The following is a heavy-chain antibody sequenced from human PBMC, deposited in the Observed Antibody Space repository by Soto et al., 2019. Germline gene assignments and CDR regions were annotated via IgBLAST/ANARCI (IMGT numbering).Heavy chain of an antibody. Sequence: WGSLLIACASSGFTFSIYGMNWVRQAPGKGLEWVSGISDSGDDTYYADSVKGRFTISRDNSKKTLYVQMNSLRAEDTAVYYCAKGLTSGSDAFDIWGQGTMVTVSS. D-gene: IGHD2-15*01. CDR2: ISDSGDDT. V-gene: IGHV3-23*01. J-gene: IGHJ3*02. CDR1: GFTFSIYG. CDR3: AKGLTSGSDAFDI.